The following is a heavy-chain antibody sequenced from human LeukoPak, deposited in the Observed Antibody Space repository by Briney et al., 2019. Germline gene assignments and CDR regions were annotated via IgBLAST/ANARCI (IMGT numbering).Heavy chain of an antibody. J-gene: IGHJ3*02. V-gene: IGHV1-69*05. CDR1: GGTFSSYA. D-gene: IGHD3-16*02. CDR3: ARDLGDYVWGSYRYLAAFDI. Sequence: GASVKVPCKASGGTFSSYAISWVRQAPGQGLEWMGGIIPIFGTANYAQKFQGRVAITTDESTSTAYMELSSLRSEDTAVYYCARDLGDYVWGSYRYLAAFDIWGQGTMVTVSS. CDR2: IIPIFGTA.